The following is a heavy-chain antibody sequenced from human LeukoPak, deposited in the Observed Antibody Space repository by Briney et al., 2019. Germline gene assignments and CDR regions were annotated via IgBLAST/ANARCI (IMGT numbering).Heavy chain of an antibody. D-gene: IGHD5-18*01. CDR1: GDSINNYY. Sequence: SETLSLTCNVSGDSINNYYWSWIRQPAGKGLESIGHIYTTGSINYNPSLESRVTMSIDTSKNQFSLKLTSVTAADTAVYYCARGSGYTYGYPLDYWGQGTLVTVSS. J-gene: IGHJ4*02. V-gene: IGHV4-4*07. CDR2: IYTTGSI. CDR3: ARGSGYTYGYPLDY.